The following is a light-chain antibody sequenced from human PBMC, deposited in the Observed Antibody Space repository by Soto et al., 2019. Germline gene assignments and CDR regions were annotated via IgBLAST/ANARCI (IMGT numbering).Light chain of an antibody. J-gene: IGKJ5*01. CDR2: GAS. V-gene: IGKV3-20*01. Sequence: EMGLTQSPGTMSLSPGERATLSCRASQSVSSSHLAWYQQKPGQPPRLLIYGASSRATGIPDRFSGSGSGTDFAITISILEPEDFAVYYGEQYGRSPITCGQGTRLEIK. CDR1: QSVSSSH. CDR3: EQYGRSPIT.